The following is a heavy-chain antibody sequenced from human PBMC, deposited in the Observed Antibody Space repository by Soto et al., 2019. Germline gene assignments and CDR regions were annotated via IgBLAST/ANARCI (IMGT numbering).Heavy chain of an antibody. CDR3: TTDLCNFDY. V-gene: IGHV3-15*01. CDR1: GFPLRNSG. CDR2: IKSKTDSGTT. Sequence: GGSLRLACASSGFPLRNSGLGGPRQAPGKGLEWVGRIKSKTDSGTTDYAAPVKGRFTISRDDSKNTLYLQMNSLKTEDTAVYYCTTDLCNFDYWGQGTLVTVSS. J-gene: IGHJ4*02. D-gene: IGHD2-2*01.